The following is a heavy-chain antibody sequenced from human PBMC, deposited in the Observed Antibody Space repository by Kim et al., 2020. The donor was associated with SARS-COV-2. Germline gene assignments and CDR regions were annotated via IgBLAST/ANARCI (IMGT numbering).Heavy chain of an antibody. CDR1: QFSFFTYD. J-gene: IGHJ2*01. D-gene: IGHD2-2*01. CDR3: TRIQQGGALSSHFDL. V-gene: IGHV3-30*15. Sequence: GGSLRLSCVASQFSFFTYDFSWVRQTPDKRLEWVASTSSNEVTKDYADSVEGRFSVSRDNTYSSLFLDMRGLKLEDTTVYFCTRIQQGGALSSHFDLWGRGTPVTVSS. CDR2: TSSNEVTK.